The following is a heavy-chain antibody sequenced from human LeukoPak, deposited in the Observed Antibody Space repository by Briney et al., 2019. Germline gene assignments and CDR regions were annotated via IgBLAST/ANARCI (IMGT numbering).Heavy chain of an antibody. CDR2: TQSDGGNQ. J-gene: IGHJ4*02. D-gene: IGHD5-24*01. CDR3: AKRQTWLQRYYFDY. V-gene: IGHV3-30*02. CDR1: GFTFSYYG. Sequence: GGSLRLSCGASGFTFSYYGMHWVRQAPGKGLEWVAFTQSDGGNQYYADSVKGRFTISRDNSKNTLYLQMNSPRAEDTAVYYCAKRQTWLQRYYFDYWGQGTLVIVSS.